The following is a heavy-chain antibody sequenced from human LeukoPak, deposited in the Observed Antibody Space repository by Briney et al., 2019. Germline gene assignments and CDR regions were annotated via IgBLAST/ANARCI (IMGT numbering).Heavy chain of an antibody. D-gene: IGHD1-1*01. CDR2: IYYSGSP. CDR1: SGSISSSFYY. V-gene: IGHV4-39*01. J-gene: IGHJ4*02. CDR3: ARQLVTTGHFDY. Sequence: PSETLSLTCTVSSGSISSSFYYWGWIRQPPGKGLEWIGRIYYSGSPSYNPSLKSRVTFSVDMSNNQFSLKLTSVTAADTAVYYCARQLVTTGHFDYWGQGTLVTVSS.